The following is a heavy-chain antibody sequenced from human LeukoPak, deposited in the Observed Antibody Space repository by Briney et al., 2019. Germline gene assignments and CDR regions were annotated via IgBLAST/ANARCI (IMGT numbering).Heavy chain of an antibody. D-gene: IGHD6-19*01. CDR1: GYTFTSYG. V-gene: IGHV1-18*01. J-gene: IGHJ4*02. CDR2: ISPYNGST. Sequence: EASVKVSCKASGYTFTSYGISWVRQAPGQGLEWMGWISPYNGSTSYAQKVQGRVTLTTDTSTNTAYMELRTLRSDDTAVYYCARGGSARSTLAYWGQGTLVTVSS. CDR3: ARGGSARSTLAY.